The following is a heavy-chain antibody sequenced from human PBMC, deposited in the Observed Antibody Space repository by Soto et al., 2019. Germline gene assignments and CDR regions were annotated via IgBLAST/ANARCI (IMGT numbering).Heavy chain of an antibody. Sequence: EVQLVESGGGLVRPGGSLRLCCVASGITLSSSWMDWVRQAPGKGLEWVANIKQDGSEKYYVDSVKGRFTISRDNAENSLYLQMSDLRDEDTSIYYCAKGGGSDYWTVLDPWGQGTLVTVSS. CDR2: IKQDGSEK. V-gene: IGHV3-7*01. J-gene: IGHJ5*02. CDR3: AKGGGSDYWTVLDP. D-gene: IGHD3-3*01. CDR1: GITLSSSW.